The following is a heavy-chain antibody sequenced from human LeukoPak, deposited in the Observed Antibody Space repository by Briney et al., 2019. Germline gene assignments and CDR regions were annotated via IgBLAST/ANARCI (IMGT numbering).Heavy chain of an antibody. D-gene: IGHD6-13*01. CDR3: AKPLGQLSSFAFDI. V-gene: IGHV3-30*02. CDR1: GFTFSSYG. J-gene: IGHJ3*02. CDR2: IRYDGTNE. Sequence: GGSLRLSCAASGFTFSSYGMHWVRQAPGKGLEWVAFIRYDGTNEYYADSVKGRFTISRDNSKNTLYLQMNTLRAEDTAVYYCAKPLGQLSSFAFDIWGQGTMVTVSS.